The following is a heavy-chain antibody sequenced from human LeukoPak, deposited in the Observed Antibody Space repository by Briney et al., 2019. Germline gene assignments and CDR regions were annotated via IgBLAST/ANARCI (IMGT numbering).Heavy chain of an antibody. Sequence: AGTLSLTCTASGVSISSKYRTWIRQPPGKGLEWIGLIYYSGSTNYTPSLKGRVTISIDTSKNQFSLIISTVSAAGTALCYSVRGVIPNSFVPWGEGALVTLSS. J-gene: IGHJ5*02. CDR1: GVSISSKY. CDR3: VRGVIPNSFVP. D-gene: IGHD3-22*01. V-gene: IGHV4-59*12. CDR2: IYYSGST.